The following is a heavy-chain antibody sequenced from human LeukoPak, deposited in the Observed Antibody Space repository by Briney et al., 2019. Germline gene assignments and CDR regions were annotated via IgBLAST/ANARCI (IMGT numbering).Heavy chain of an antibody. CDR1: GFTFSNHW. V-gene: IGHV3-7*01. CDR2: IRQDGSAK. Sequence: GGSLRLSCAASGFTFSNHWMSWVRQAPGKGLEWVANIRQDGSAKYYGDSVEGRLTISRDNAKNSLYLQMNNLRAEDTAVYYCVSFYEAYWGRGTLVTVSS. D-gene: IGHD2/OR15-2a*01. J-gene: IGHJ4*02. CDR3: VSFYEAY.